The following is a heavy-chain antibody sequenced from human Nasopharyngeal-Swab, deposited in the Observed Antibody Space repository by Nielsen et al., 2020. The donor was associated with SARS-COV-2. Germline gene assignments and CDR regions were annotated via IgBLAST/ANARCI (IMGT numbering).Heavy chain of an antibody. Sequence: GEFLKISCAASGFTFSSYWMSWVRQAPGKGLEWVANIKQDGSEKYYVDSVKGRFTISRDNAKNSLYLQMYSLRAEDTAVYYCARDTYSSSSQLYYYGMDVWGQGTTVTVSS. J-gene: IGHJ6*02. V-gene: IGHV3-7*01. D-gene: IGHD6-6*01. CDR3: ARDTYSSSSQLYYYGMDV. CDR2: IKQDGSEK. CDR1: GFTFSSYW.